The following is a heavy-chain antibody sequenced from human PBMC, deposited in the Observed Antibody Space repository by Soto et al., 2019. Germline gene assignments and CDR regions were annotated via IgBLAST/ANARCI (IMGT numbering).Heavy chain of an antibody. CDR3: ARALGYGMDV. J-gene: IGHJ6*02. CDR2: ISSSSSYI. D-gene: IGHD3-16*01. Sequence: EVQLVESGGGLVKPGGSLRLSCAASGFTFSSYSMNWVRQAPGKGLEWVSSISSSSSYIYYADSVKGRFTISRDNAKNSMYLQMNSLRAEDMAVYYCARALGYGMDVWGQGTTVTVSS. CDR1: GFTFSSYS. V-gene: IGHV3-21*01.